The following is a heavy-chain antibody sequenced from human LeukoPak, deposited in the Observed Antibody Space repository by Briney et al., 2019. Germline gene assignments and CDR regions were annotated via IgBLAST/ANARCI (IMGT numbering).Heavy chain of an antibody. CDR3: ARGPPHDAFDI. V-gene: IGHV4-31*03. CDR2: IYYSGST. D-gene: IGHD1-14*01. Sequence: PSETLSLTCTVSGGSISSGGYYWSWIRQHPRKGLEWIGYIYYSGSTYYNPSLKSRVTISVDTSKNQFSLKLSSVTAADTAVYYCARGPPHDAFDIWGQGTMVTVSS. J-gene: IGHJ3*02. CDR1: GGSISSGGYY.